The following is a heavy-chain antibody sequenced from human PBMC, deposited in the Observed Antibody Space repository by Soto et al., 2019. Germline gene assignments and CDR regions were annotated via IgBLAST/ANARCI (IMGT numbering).Heavy chain of an antibody. V-gene: IGHV4-39*01. CDR3: ARQLPVGATSWFDP. D-gene: IGHD1-26*01. CDR2: LYYGGST. Sequence: PSETLSLTCSVSGGSLNSDDSFWGWVRQSPGKGLEWIGSLYYGGSTFYNPSLKSRVTISLDTSKNQFSLRLTSVTAADTAIYYCARQLPVGATSWFDPWGQGTLVTVSS. CDR1: GGSLNSDDSF. J-gene: IGHJ5*02.